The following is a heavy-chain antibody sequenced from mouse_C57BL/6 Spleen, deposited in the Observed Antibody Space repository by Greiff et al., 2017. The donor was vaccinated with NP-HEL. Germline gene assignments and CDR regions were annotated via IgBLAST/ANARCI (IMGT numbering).Heavy chain of an antibody. CDR1: GYAFSSSW. J-gene: IGHJ2*01. CDR3: ARRELGRDFDY. Sequence: VQLQQSGPELVKPGASVKISCKASGYAFSSSWMNWVKQRPGKGLEWIGRIYPGDGDTNYNGKFKGKATLTADKSSSTAYMQLSSLTSEDSAVYFCARRELGRDFDYWGQGTTLTVSS. V-gene: IGHV1-82*01. CDR2: IYPGDGDT. D-gene: IGHD4-1*01.